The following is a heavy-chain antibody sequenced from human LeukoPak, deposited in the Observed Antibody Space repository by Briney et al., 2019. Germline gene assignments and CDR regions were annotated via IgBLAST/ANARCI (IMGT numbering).Heavy chain of an antibody. V-gene: IGHV4-39*01. J-gene: IGHJ4*02. CDR3: ARRSIVGATNSDY. CDR1: GGSISSSSYY. Sequence: SETLSLTCTVSGGSISSSSYYWGWIRQPPGKALEWIGSIYYSGSTYYNPSLKSRVTISVDTSKNQFSLKLSSVTAADTAVYYCARRSIVGATNSDYWGQGTLVTVSS. D-gene: IGHD1-26*01. CDR2: IYYSGST.